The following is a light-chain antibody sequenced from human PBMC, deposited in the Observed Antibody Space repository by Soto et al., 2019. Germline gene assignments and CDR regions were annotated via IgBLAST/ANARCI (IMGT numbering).Light chain of an antibody. J-gene: IGKJ2*01. Sequence: EIVLTQSPGTLSLSPGESATLSCRASQSVRSSFLAWYQQKPGQAPRLLIYGTSSRATGIPDRFSGSGSGTDFTLTISRLEPEDFAVYYCHHYGNSGHTFGQGTKLEIK. CDR1: QSVRSSF. CDR3: HHYGNSGHT. CDR2: GTS. V-gene: IGKV3-20*01.